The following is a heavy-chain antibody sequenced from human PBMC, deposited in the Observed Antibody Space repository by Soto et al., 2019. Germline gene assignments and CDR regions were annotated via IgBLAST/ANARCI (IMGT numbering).Heavy chain of an antibody. V-gene: IGHV4-39*01. CDR1: GGSISSSSYY. Sequence: PSETLSLTCTVSGGSISSSSYYWGWIRQPPGKGLEWIGSIYYSGSTYYNPSPKSRVTISVDTSKNQFSLKLSSVTAADTAVYYCAGEDSSSDAFDIWGQGTMVTVSS. D-gene: IGHD6-6*01. CDR3: AGEDSSSDAFDI. CDR2: IYYSGST. J-gene: IGHJ3*02.